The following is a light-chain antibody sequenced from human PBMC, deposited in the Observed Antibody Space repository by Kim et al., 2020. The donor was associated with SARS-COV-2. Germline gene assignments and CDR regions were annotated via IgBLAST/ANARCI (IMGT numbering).Light chain of an antibody. J-gene: IGLJ2*01. CDR2: GRN. Sequence: SSKLTQDPAVSVALGQTVRITCQGDSLRSYYATWYQQKPRQAPLLVIFGRNNRPSGIPDRFSGSTSGNTASLTISGAQAEDEADFYCQSRDSVGNVVFGGGTKVTVL. V-gene: IGLV3-19*01. CDR3: QSRDSVGNVV. CDR1: SLRSYY.